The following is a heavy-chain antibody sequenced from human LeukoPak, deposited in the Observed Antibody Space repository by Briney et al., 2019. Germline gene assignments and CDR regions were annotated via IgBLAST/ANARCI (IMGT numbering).Heavy chain of an antibody. J-gene: IGHJ3*02. D-gene: IGHD2-15*01. V-gene: IGHV3-7*01. CDR2: IKQYRSEK. CDR3: ARGFLDIVVVVAEDQDAFDI. CDR1: GFTFSSYW. Sequence: GGPLRLSCAASGFTFSSYWMSGVRQAPGKGREGVANIKQYRSEKYYVDSVKGRFTISSDNAKTSLYLQMNSQRAEDTAVYYCARGFLDIVVVVAEDQDAFDIWGQGTMVTVSS.